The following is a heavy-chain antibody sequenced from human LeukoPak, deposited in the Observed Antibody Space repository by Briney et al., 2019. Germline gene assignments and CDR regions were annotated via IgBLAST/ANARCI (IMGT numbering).Heavy chain of an antibody. J-gene: IGHJ4*02. CDR1: GVSISSYY. V-gene: IGHV4-59*01. CDR2: IYYSGST. CDR3: ARLGELPTVDY. D-gene: IGHD3-10*01. Sequence: SETLSLTCTVSGVSISSYYWSWIRQPPGKGLEWIGYIYYSGSTNYNPSLKSRVTISVDTSKNQFSLKLSSVTAADTAVYYCARLGELPTVDYWGQGTLVTVSS.